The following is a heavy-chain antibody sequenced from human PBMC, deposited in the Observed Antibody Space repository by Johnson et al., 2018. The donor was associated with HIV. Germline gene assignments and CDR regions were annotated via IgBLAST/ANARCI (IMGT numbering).Heavy chain of an antibody. CDR1: RFTFSSYG. Sequence: MLLVESGGGVGQPGGSLSLSCAASRFTFSSYGMHWVRHSPGKGLEWVSGINWNGGNTGYADSVKGRFTIARDNAKNSLYLQMNSLRAEDTALYYCAAYYDSSGYPRFGDAFDIWGQGTMVTVS. CDR3: AAYYDSSGYPRFGDAFDI. CDR2: INWNGGNT. J-gene: IGHJ3*02. V-gene: IGHV3-20*04. D-gene: IGHD3-22*01.